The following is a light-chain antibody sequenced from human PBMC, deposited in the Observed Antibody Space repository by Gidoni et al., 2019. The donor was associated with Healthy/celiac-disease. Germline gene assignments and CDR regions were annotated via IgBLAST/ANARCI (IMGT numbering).Light chain of an antibody. CDR2: AAS. V-gene: IGKV1-39*01. J-gene: IGKJ3*01. Sequence: DIQMTQSPSSLSASVGDRVTITCRASQSISSYLNWYQQKPGKAPKRLIYAASSLQSGVPSRLSGSGSGTDFTLTISSLQPEDFATYYCQQSYSTPIFTFGPGTKVDIK. CDR1: QSISSY. CDR3: QQSYSTPIFT.